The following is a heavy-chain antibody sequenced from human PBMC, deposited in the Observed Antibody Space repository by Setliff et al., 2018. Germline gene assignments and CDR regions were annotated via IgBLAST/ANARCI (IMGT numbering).Heavy chain of an antibody. Sequence: ASVKVSCKASGGTYSSYAISWVRQAPGQGLEWMGGIIPIFGTANYAQKFQGRVTITTDESTSTAYMELSSLRSEDTAVYYCARDRGGIVLMVYAPQGYWFDPWGQGTLVTVSS. CDR3: ARDRGGIVLMVYAPQGYWFDP. V-gene: IGHV1-69*05. CDR2: IIPIFGTA. CDR1: GGTYSSYA. J-gene: IGHJ5*02. D-gene: IGHD2-8*01.